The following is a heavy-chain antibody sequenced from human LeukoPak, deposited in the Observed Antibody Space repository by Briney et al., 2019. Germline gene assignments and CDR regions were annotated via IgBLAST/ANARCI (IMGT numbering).Heavy chain of an antibody. CDR1: GGSFSGYY. CDR2: INHSGST. J-gene: IGHJ4*02. V-gene: IGHV4-34*01. CDR3: ARSPDSWYWRLGSSWG. D-gene: IGHD6-13*01. Sequence: SETLSLTCAVYGGSFSGYYWSWIRQPPGKGLEWIGEINHSGSTNYNPSLKGRVTISVDTSKNQFSLKLSSVTAADTAVYYCARSPDSWYWRLGSSWGWGQGTLVTVSS.